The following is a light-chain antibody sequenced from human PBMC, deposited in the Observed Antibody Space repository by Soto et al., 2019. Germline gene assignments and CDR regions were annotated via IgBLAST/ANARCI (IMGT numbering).Light chain of an antibody. V-gene: IGKV1-39*01. CDR1: QSISTY. Sequence: IRLTQSPSSFSSSTGDRATISCRASQSISTYLAWYQQKPGQAPKLLISAATGVEGGIPSRFSGSGSGTNFTLTISSLQPEDFATYYCQQRYSTPPITFGQGTRLEIK. J-gene: IGKJ5*01. CDR2: AAT. CDR3: QQRYSTPPIT.